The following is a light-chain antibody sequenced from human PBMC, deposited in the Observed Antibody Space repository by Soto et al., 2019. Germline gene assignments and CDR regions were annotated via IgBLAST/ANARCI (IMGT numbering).Light chain of an antibody. CDR1: QSVSSY. CDR2: DAS. J-gene: IGKJ5*01. Sequence: EIVLTQSPATLSLSPGERATLSCRASQSVSSYLAWYQQKPGQAPMLLIYDASTRATGIPARFSGSGSGTDFPLTISSLETEDFAVYYCQQSSNWPPITFGQGTRLEIK. V-gene: IGKV3-11*01. CDR3: QQSSNWPPIT.